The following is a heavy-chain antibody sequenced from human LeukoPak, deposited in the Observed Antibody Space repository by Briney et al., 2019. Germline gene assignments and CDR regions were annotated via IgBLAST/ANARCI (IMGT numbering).Heavy chain of an antibody. D-gene: IGHD2-2*01. Sequence: PGGSLRLSCAASGFTFSSYAMSWVRQAPGKGLEWVSAISGSGGSTYYADSVKGRFTISRDNSKNTLYLQMNSLRAEDTAVYYCAKLHSVVVPAAPTDWFDPWGQGTLVTVSS. CDR3: AKLHSVVVPAAPTDWFDP. CDR1: GFTFSSYA. J-gene: IGHJ5*02. CDR2: ISGSGGST. V-gene: IGHV3-23*01.